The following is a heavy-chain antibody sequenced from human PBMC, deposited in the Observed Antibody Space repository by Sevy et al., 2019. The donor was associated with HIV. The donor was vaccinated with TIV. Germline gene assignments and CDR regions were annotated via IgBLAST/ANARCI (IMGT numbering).Heavy chain of an antibody. Sequence: ASVKVSCKASGGTFSSYAISWVRQAPGQGLEWMGGIIPIFGTANYVQKFQGRVTITADKSTSTAYMEMSSLRSEDTAVYYCARDMGYYDSSGYSAYDYYYMDVRGKGTTVTVSS. CDR1: GGTFSSYA. V-gene: IGHV1-69*06. D-gene: IGHD3-22*01. CDR3: ARDMGYYDSSGYSAYDYYYMDV. CDR2: IIPIFGTA. J-gene: IGHJ6*03.